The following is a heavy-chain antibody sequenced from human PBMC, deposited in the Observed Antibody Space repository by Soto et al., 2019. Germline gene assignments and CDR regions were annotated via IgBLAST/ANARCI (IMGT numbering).Heavy chain of an antibody. CDR2: IIPIFGTA. CDR3: ARDKGGYSYGYFDY. V-gene: IGHV1-69*13. Sequence: ASVKVSCKASGGTFSSYAISWVRQAPGQGLEWMGGIIPIFGTANYAQKFQGRVTITADESTSTAYMELSSLRSEDTAVYYCARDKGGYSYGYFDYWGPGTLVTVSS. J-gene: IGHJ4*02. CDR1: GGTFSSYA. D-gene: IGHD5-18*01.